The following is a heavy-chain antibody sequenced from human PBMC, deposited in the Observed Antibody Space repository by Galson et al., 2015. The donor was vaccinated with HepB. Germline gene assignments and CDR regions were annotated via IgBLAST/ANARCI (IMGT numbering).Heavy chain of an antibody. CDR3: AREPIFGVVQHAFDI. D-gene: IGHD3-3*01. J-gene: IGHJ3*02. V-gene: IGHV3-74*01. CDR1: GFTFSSYW. Sequence: CAASGFTFSSYWMHWVRQAPGKGLVWVSRIDSDGSSTSYADSVKGRFTISRDNAKNTLYLRMNSLRAEDTAVYYCAREPIFGVVQHAFDIWGQGTMVTVSS. CDR2: IDSDGSST.